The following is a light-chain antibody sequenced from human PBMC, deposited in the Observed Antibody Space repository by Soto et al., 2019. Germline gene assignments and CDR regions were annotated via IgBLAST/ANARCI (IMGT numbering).Light chain of an antibody. Sequence: EIVITQSPAALSVSPEERATLACRASQSVSSNLAWYQQKPGQAPWLLIYDASNRATGIPARFSGSGSGTDFTVTISSLQADDFAAYYCQHYNSYSEAFGQGTKV. CDR1: QSVSSN. V-gene: IGKV3D-15*01. CDR2: DAS. CDR3: QHYNSYSEA. J-gene: IGKJ1*01.